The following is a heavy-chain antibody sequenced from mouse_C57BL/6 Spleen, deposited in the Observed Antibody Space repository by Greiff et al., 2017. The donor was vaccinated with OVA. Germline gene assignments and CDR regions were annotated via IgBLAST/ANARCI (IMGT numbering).Heavy chain of an antibody. V-gene: IGHV5-16*01. CDR3: ARGPYYYGSSSFDY. J-gene: IGHJ2*01. CDR1: GFTFSDYY. D-gene: IGHD1-1*01. Sequence: EVQRVESEGGLVQPGSSMKLSCTASGFTFSDYYMAWVRQVPEKGLEWVANINYDGSSTYYLDSLKSRFIISRDNAKNILYLQMSSLKSEDTATYYCARGPYYYGSSSFDYWGQGTTLTVSS. CDR2: INYDGSST.